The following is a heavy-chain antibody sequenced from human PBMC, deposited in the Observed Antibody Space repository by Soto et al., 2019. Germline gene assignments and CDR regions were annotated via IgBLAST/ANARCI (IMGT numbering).Heavy chain of an antibody. CDR3: ARHRGYYYGSGSYYRGDFDY. D-gene: IGHD3-10*01. J-gene: IGHJ4*02. Sequence: SETLSLTCTVSGGSISSSSYYWGWIRQPPGKGLEWIGSIYYSGSTYYNPSLKSRVTISVDTSKNQFSLKLSSVTAADTAVYYCARHRGYYYGSGSYYRGDFDYWGQGTLVTVSS. V-gene: IGHV4-39*01. CDR2: IYYSGST. CDR1: GGSISSSSYY.